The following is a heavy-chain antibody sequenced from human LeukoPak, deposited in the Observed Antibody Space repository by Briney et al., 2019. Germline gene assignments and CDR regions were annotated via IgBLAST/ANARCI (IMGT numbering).Heavy chain of an antibody. CDR3: ARERGYCSGGSCHYYFDY. CDR1: GFTFSSYS. CDR2: ISSSSSYI. D-gene: IGHD2-15*01. J-gene: IGHJ4*02. V-gene: IGHV3-21*04. Sequence: GGSVRLSCAASGFTFSSYSMNWVRQAPGKGLEWVSSISSSSSYIYYADSVKGRFTISRDNAKNSLYLQMNSLRAEDTAVYYCARERGYCSGGSCHYYFDYWGQGTLVTVSS.